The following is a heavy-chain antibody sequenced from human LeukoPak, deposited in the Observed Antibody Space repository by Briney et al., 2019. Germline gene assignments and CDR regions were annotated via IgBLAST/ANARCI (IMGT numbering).Heavy chain of an antibody. CDR2: ISSSDGSR. CDR1: GFNFSAYY. D-gene: IGHD2-15*01. V-gene: IGHV3-11*01. CDR3: ARNLLGYCRGNNCYSNWFDP. Sequence: GGSLRLSCAASGFNFSAYYMSWFRQAPGKGLEWVADISSSDGSRYYADSVKGRFTISRDNAKNSLYLQMNSLRVGDTAVYYCARNLLGYCRGNNCYSNWFDPWGQGTLVTVSS. J-gene: IGHJ5*02.